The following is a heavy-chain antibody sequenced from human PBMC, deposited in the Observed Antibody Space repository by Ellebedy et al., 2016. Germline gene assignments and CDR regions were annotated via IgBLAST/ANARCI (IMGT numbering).Heavy chain of an antibody. CDR1: GFTFSSYA. CDR3: AKCRHINGCLLDY. D-gene: IGHD6-19*01. Sequence: GESLKISCAASGFTFSSYAMSWVRQAPGKGPEWVSTITGSGDRTNCADSVKGRFTISRDSSKNTLYLDMDSLRAEDTAIYYCAKCRHINGCLLDYWGQGTLVTVSS. CDR2: ITGSGDRT. J-gene: IGHJ4*02. V-gene: IGHV3-23*01.